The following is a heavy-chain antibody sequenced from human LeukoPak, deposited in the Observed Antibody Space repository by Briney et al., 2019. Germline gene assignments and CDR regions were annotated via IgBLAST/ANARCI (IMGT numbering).Heavy chain of an antibody. Sequence: PGGSLRLSCAASGFTFSDYYMTWIRQAPGRGLEWISYINGSSSDTKYADSVKGRFTVSRDNAKNSLYLQMNSLRAEDTAVYYCARDFGYFWGQGTLVTVSS. CDR2: INGSSSDT. D-gene: IGHD3-10*01. CDR1: GFTFSDYY. V-gene: IGHV3-11*06. J-gene: IGHJ4*02. CDR3: ARDFGYF.